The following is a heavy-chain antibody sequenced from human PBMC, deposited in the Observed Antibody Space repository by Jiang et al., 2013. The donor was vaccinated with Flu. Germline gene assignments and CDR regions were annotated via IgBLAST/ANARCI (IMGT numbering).Heavy chain of an antibody. CDR3: ARRGWLQFGGGDS. Sequence: CKASGYIFISYVMNWVRQAPGQGLEWMGWINTNTGNPTYAQGLTGRFVFSLDTSVSTAYLQISSLKAEDTAVYYCARRGWLQFGGGDSWGQGTLVTVSS. CDR2: INTNTGNP. CDR1: GYIFISYV. V-gene: IGHV7-4-1*02. D-gene: IGHD5-24*01. J-gene: IGHJ4*02.